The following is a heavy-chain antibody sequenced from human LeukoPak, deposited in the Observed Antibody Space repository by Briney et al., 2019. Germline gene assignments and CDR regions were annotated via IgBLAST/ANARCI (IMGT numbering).Heavy chain of an antibody. V-gene: IGHV4-39*01. J-gene: IGHJ4*02. CDR1: GGSIRGSTYY. Sequence: SETLSLTCGVSGGSIRGSTYYWAWIRQPPGRGREWIGSFYYNGHTYYNASLESRVTISVDTSKNQVSLNLSSVTAADTAVYYCASPQMEINLFDYWGQGTLVTVSS. CDR2: FYYNGHT. CDR3: ASPQMEINLFDY. D-gene: IGHD5-24*01.